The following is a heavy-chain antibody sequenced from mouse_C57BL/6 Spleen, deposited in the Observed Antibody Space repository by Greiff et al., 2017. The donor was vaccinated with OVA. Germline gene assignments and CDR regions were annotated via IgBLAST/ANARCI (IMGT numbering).Heavy chain of an antibody. J-gene: IGHJ3*01. CDR1: GYAFTNYL. CDR3: ARGDGNYVLDY. CDR2: INPGSGGT. Sequence: QVQLQQSGAELVRPGTSVKVSCKASGYAFTNYLIEWVKQRPGQGLEWIGVINPGSGGTNYNEKFKGKATLTADKSSSTAYMQLSSLTSEDSAVYVGARGDGNYVLDYWGQGTLVTVSA. D-gene: IGHD2-1*01. V-gene: IGHV1-54*01.